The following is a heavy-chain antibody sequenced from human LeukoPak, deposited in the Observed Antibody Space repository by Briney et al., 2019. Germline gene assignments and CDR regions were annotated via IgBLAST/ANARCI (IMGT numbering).Heavy chain of an antibody. V-gene: IGHV3-23*01. CDR3: AKDVAPDSGWDLDY. J-gene: IGHJ4*02. CDR2: INNSGSRT. CDR1: GLTFSTYS. D-gene: IGHD6-19*01. Sequence: GGSLRLSCAASGLTFSTYSMTWVRQAPGKGLEWVSSINNSGSRTFYGDSVKGWFTVSRDNSKNTLYLQMNSLRAEDTAVYYCAKDVAPDSGWDLDYWGQGTLFTVSS.